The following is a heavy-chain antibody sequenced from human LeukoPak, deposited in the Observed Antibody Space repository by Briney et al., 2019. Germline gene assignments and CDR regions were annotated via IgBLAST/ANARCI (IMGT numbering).Heavy chain of an antibody. Sequence: GASVKVSCKASGYTFTSYGISWVRQSPGQGLEWMGWISAYNGNTNYAQKLQGRVTMTTDTSTSTAYMELRSLRSDDTAVYYCVSFLAAAGWYFDYWGQGTLVTVSS. CDR2: ISAYNGNT. D-gene: IGHD6-13*01. V-gene: IGHV1-18*01. J-gene: IGHJ4*02. CDR1: GYTFTSYG. CDR3: VSFLAAAGWYFDY.